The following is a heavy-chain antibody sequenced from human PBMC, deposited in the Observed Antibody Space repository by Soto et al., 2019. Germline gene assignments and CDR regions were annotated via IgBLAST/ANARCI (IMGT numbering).Heavy chain of an antibody. V-gene: IGHV3-48*04. CDR3: ARDYLYAFDI. D-gene: IGHD3-16*02. J-gene: IGHJ3*02. CDR2: IIGSTI. CDR1: GFTFSSYS. Sequence: GGSLRLSCAASGFTFSSYSMNWVRQAPGKGLEWVSYIIGSTISYADSVKGRFTISRDNAKNSLYLQMNSLRAEDTAVYYCARDYLYAFDIWGQGTMVTVSS.